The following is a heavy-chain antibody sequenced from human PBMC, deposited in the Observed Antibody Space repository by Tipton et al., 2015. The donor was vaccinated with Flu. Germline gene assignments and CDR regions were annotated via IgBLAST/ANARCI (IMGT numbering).Heavy chain of an antibody. CDR2: IKQDGSEK. D-gene: IGHD2-15*01. Sequence: SLRLSCAASEFTFSSYWMSWVRQAPGKGLEWVANIKQDGSEKYYVGSVKGRFTISRDNAENSLYLQMNSLRAEDTAVYFCAMKGGSRPKDAFDFWGQGTMVTVSS. V-gene: IGHV3-7*01. CDR3: AMKGGSRPKDAFDF. CDR1: EFTFSSYW. J-gene: IGHJ3*01.